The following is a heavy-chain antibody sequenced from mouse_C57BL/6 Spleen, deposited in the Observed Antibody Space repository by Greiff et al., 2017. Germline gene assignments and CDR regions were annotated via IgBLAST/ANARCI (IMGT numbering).Heavy chain of an antibody. CDR2: INPYNGGT. V-gene: IGHV1-19*01. CDR1: GYSFTDYY. J-gene: IGHJ4*01. CDR3: ARPNTTVIDSPNYYAMDY. Sequence: EVQLQQSGPVLVKPGASVKMSCKASGYSFTDYYMNWVKQSHGKSLEWIGVINPYNGGTSYNQKFKGKATLTVDKSSSTAYMELNSLTSEDSAVYYAARPNTTVIDSPNYYAMDYWGQGTSVTVSS. D-gene: IGHD1-1*01.